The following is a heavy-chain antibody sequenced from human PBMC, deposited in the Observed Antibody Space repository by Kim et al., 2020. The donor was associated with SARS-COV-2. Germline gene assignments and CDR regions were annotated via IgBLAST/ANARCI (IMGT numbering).Heavy chain of an antibody. CDR2: ST. CDR3: AREPSTYFDY. J-gene: IGHJ4*02. Sequence: STYSADSVKGRFTNSRDDSRNTVYLQMNSVRAEDTAVYFCAREPSTYFDYWGQGTLVTVSS. V-gene: IGHV3-66*01.